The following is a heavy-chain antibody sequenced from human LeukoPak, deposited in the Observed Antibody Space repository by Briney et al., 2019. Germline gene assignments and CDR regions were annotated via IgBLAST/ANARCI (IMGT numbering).Heavy chain of an antibody. Sequence: SVKVSCKASGGTFSSYAISWVRQAPGQGLEWMGGIIPIFGTANYAQKFQGRVTITADKSTSTAYMELSSLRSEDTAVYYCARASGWYRYYYYYMDVWGKGTTVTVSS. J-gene: IGHJ6*03. D-gene: IGHD6-19*01. V-gene: IGHV1-69*06. CDR2: IIPIFGTA. CDR1: GGTFSSYA. CDR3: ARASGWYRYYYYYMDV.